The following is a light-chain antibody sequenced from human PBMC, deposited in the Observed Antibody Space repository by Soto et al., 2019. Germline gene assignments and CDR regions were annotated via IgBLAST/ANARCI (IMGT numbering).Light chain of an antibody. CDR2: DNT. J-gene: IGLJ2*01. CDR1: SSNIGAGYA. V-gene: IGLV1-40*01. CDR3: QSYDTSLSDSV. Sequence: QSVLTQPPSVSGAPGQRVTISCTGSSSNIGAGYAVHWYQQLPGTAPKLLIYDNTNRPSGVPDRFSGSESGTSASLAITGLQAEDEADYYCQSYDTSLSDSVFGGGTKLTVL.